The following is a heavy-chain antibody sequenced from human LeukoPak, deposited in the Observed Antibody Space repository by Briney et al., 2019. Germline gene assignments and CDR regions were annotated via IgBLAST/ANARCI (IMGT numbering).Heavy chain of an antibody. CDR2: IGTAGDT. Sequence: PGGSLRLSCAASGFTFSSYDMHWVRQATGKGLEWVSAIGTAGDTYYPGSVKGRFTISRENAKNSLYLQMNSLRAGDTAVYYCARGTSSSWSYYYYYGMDDWGQGTTVTVSS. D-gene: IGHD6-13*01. CDR1: GFTFSSYD. CDR3: ARGTSSSWSYYYYYGMDD. V-gene: IGHV3-13*01. J-gene: IGHJ6*02.